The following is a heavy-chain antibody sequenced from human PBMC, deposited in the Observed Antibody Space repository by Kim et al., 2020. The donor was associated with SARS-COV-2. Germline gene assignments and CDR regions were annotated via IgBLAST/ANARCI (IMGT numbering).Heavy chain of an antibody. CDR3: ARDVRRGKWLESRYFDY. Sequence: SVKVSCKASGGTFSSYAISWVRQAPGQGLEWMGGIIPIFGTANYAQKFQGRVTITADESTSTAYMELSSLRSEDTAVYYCARDVRRGKWLESRYFDYWGQGTLVTVSS. J-gene: IGHJ4*02. V-gene: IGHV1-69*13. CDR2: IIPIFGTA. CDR1: GGTFSSYA. D-gene: IGHD5-12*01.